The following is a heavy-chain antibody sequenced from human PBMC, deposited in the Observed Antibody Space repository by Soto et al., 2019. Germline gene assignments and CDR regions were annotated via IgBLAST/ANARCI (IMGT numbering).Heavy chain of an antibody. CDR1: GGSISSSSYY. V-gene: IGHV4-39*01. CDR2: IYYSGST. J-gene: IGHJ4*02. Sequence: SETLSLTCTVSGGSISSSSYYWGWIRQPPGKGLEWIGSIYYSGSTYYNPSLKSRVTISVDTSKNQFSLKLSSVTAADTAVYYCARHQYCSGGSCYETIFDYWGQGTLVTVSS. D-gene: IGHD2-15*01. CDR3: ARHQYCSGGSCYETIFDY.